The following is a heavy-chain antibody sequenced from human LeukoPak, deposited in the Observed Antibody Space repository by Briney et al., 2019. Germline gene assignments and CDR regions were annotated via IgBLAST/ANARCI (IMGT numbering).Heavy chain of an antibody. J-gene: IGHJ3*02. CDR2: IYYSGST. D-gene: IGHD6-13*01. CDR1: GGSISNYY. Sequence: PSETLPLTCTVSGGSISNYYWSWIRQPPGKGLEWIGYIYYSGSTNYNPSLKSRVTISVDTSKNQFSLKLSSVTAADTAVYYCARGRRSSSWYGATFDIWGQGTMVTVSS. V-gene: IGHV4-59*01. CDR3: ARGRRSSSWYGATFDI.